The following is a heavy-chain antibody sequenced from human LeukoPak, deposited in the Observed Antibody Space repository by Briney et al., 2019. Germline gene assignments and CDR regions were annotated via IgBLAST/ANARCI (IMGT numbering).Heavy chain of an antibody. Sequence: SETLSLTCTVSGGSISSYYWSWIRQPPGKGLEWIGYIYHSGSTNYNPSLKSRVTISVDTSKNQFSLKLSSVTAADTAVYYCARAQSQYGDPYYLDYWGQGTLVTVST. CDR2: IYHSGST. CDR3: ARAQSQYGDPYYLDY. J-gene: IGHJ4*02. D-gene: IGHD4-17*01. CDR1: GGSISSYY. V-gene: IGHV4-59*01.